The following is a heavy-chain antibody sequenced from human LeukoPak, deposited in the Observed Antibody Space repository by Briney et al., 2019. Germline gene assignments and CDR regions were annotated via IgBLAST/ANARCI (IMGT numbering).Heavy chain of an antibody. J-gene: IGHJ4*02. Sequence: SGPTLVNPTQTLTLTCTFSGFSLSTSGVGVGWIRQPPGKALEWLALIYWDDDKRYGPSLKSRLTITKDTSKNQVVLTMTNMDPVDTATYYCAHTLHDYGDSVGLFDYWGQGTLVTVSS. CDR3: AHTLHDYGDSVGLFDY. CDR2: IYWDDDK. D-gene: IGHD4-17*01. V-gene: IGHV2-5*05. CDR1: GFSLSTSGVG.